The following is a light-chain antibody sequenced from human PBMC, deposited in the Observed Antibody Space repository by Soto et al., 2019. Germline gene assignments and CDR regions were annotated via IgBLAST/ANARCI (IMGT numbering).Light chain of an antibody. CDR2: LGP. CDR1: QSLLHSNGYNY. CDR3: MQPLLSWT. J-gene: IGKJ1*01. V-gene: IGKV2-28*01. Sequence: DIVMTQSPLSLPVTPGEPASISCRSSQSLLHSNGYNYLDWYLQKPGQSPQLLIYLGPNRASGGPDRFSGSGSGTDVTLKISRVEAEDVGVYYRMQPLLSWTFGQGTKVDIK.